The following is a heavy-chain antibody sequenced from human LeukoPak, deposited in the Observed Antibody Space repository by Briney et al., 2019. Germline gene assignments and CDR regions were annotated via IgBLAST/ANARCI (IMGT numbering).Heavy chain of an antibody. J-gene: IGHJ4*02. V-gene: IGHV1-18*01. CDR2: ISAYNGNT. D-gene: IGHD2-2*02. Sequence: ASVKVSCKASGYTFTSYAISLVRQAPGQGLEWMGWISAYNGNTNYAQKLQGRVTMTTDTSTSTAYMELRSLRSDDTAVYYCARVDATYCSSTSCYTGIPPYYLDYWGQGTLVTVSS. CDR3: ARVDATYCSSTSCYTGIPPYYLDY. CDR1: GYTFTSYA.